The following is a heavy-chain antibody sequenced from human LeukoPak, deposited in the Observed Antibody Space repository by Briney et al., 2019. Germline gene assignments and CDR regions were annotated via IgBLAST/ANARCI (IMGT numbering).Heavy chain of an antibody. CDR1: GYTFTSYD. CDR2: MNPNSGNT. V-gene: IGHV1-8*03. J-gene: IGHJ3*02. D-gene: IGHD3-22*01. Sequence: ASVKVSCKASGYTFTSYDINWVRQATGQGLEWMGRMNPNSGNTGYAQKFQGRVTITRNTSISTAYMELSSLRSEDTAVYYCARGIGYDSSGNDAFDIWGQGTMVTVSS. CDR3: ARGIGYDSSGNDAFDI.